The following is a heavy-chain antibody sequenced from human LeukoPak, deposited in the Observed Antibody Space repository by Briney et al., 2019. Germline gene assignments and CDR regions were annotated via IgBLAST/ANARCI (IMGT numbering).Heavy chain of an antibody. V-gene: IGHV4-59*08. CDR3: ATIGYCSSTSCLEEYDAFDI. D-gene: IGHD2-2*03. CDR2: IYYSGST. Sequence: SETLSLTCTVSGGSISSYYWSWIRQPPGKGLEWIGYIYYSGSTNYNPSLKSRVTISVDTSKNQFSLKLSSVTAADTAVYYCATIGYCSSTSCLEEYDAFDIWGQGTMVTVSS. J-gene: IGHJ3*02. CDR1: GGSISSYY.